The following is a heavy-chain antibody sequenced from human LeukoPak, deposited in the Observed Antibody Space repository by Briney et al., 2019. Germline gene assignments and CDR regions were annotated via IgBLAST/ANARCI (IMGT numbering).Heavy chain of an antibody. Sequence: SETLSLTCTVSGGSISSGGYYWSWIRQHPGKGLEWIGYIYYSGSTYYNPSLKSRVTISVDTSKNQLSLKLSSVTAADTAVYYCARDTPDSSGYDYWGQGTLVTVSS. CDR1: GGSISSGGYY. D-gene: IGHD3-22*01. CDR2: IYYSGST. V-gene: IGHV4-31*03. CDR3: ARDTPDSSGYDY. J-gene: IGHJ4*02.